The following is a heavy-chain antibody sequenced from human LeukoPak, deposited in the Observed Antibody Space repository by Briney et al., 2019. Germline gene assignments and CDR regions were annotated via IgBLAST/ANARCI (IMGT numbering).Heavy chain of an antibody. J-gene: IGHJ5*02. CDR3: ARDGITIFGVVIIPSPYNWFDP. CDR1: GYTFTSYG. D-gene: IGHD3-3*01. CDR2: ISAYNGNT. V-gene: IGHV1-18*01. Sequence: GASVKVSCKASGYTFTSYGISWVRQAPGQGLEWMGWISAYNGNTNYAQKLQGRVTMTTDTSTSTAYMELRSLRSDDTAVYYCARDGITIFGVVIIPSPYNWFDPWAREPWSPSPQ.